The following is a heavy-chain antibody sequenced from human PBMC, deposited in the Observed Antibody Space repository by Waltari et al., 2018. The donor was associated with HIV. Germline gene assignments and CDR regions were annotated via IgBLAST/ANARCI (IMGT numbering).Heavy chain of an antibody. CDR1: GYSISSGSF. Sequence: QVQLQESGPGLVKPSETLSLTCAVSGYSISSGSFWDWLRQPPGKGLGWVGNIFHTGPTYYTPSLKSRVTISLDTSKNQFSMKLTSVTAADTAVYLCARSDYFASGSYSPDYYYGLAVWGQGTTVTVSS. D-gene: IGHD3-10*01. V-gene: IGHV4-38-2*01. J-gene: IGHJ6*02. CDR3: ARSDYFASGSYSPDYYYGLAV. CDR2: IFHTGPT.